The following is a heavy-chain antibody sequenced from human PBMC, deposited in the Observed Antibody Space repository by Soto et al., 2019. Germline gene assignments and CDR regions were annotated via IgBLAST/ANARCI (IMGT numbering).Heavy chain of an antibody. CDR3: ARDRPRRYSYGYFDY. D-gene: IGHD5-18*01. Sequence: QVQLVQSGAEVKKPGSSVKVSCKASGGTFSSYAISWVRQAPGQGLEWMGGIIPIFGTATYAQKFQGRVTISADESTSTAYMELSSLRSEDTAVYYCARDRPRRYSYGYFDYWGQGTLVTVSS. V-gene: IGHV1-69*01. J-gene: IGHJ4*02. CDR1: GGTFSSYA. CDR2: IIPIFGTA.